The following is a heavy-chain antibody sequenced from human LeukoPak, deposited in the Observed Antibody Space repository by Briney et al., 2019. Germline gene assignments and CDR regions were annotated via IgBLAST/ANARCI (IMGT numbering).Heavy chain of an antibody. D-gene: IGHD3-9*01. V-gene: IGHV3-48*04. CDR3: ARPPDILTGKNWFDP. Sequence: GGSLRLSCAASGFSFSSYSMNWVRQAPGKGLEWVSYISSSSNAIYYADSVKGRFTISRDNAKNSLYLQMNSLRAEDTAVYYCARPPDILTGKNWFDPWGQGTLVTVSS. CDR1: GFSFSSYS. J-gene: IGHJ5*02. CDR2: ISSSSNAI.